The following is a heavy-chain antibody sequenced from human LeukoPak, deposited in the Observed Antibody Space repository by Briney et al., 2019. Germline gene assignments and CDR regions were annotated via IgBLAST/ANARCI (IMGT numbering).Heavy chain of an antibody. CDR3: ARKRDGSGNTFDY. J-gene: IGHJ4*02. CDR2: IDSSGNT. V-gene: IGHV4-4*07. CDR1: GGSISNYY. D-gene: IGHD3-10*01. Sequence: PSETLSLTCTVSGGSISNYYWTWIRQPAGKGLDWIGRIDSSGNTNYNPPLKSRVTVSVDTSKNQFSLKLRSVTAADTAVYYCARKRDGSGNTFDYWGPGTLVTVSS.